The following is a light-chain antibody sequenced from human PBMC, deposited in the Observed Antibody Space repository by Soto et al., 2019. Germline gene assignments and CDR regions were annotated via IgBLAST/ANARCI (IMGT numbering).Light chain of an antibody. CDR2: SNN. CDR1: SSNIGSNT. V-gene: IGLV1-44*01. J-gene: IGLJ1*01. CDR3: AAWDDSAYV. Sequence: SVLTKPPSASGTPGQRVTISCSGSSSNIGSNTVNWYQQLPGTAPKLLIYSNNQRPSGVPDRFSGSKSGTSASLAISGLQSEDEADYYCAAWDDSAYVFGTGTKVTVL.